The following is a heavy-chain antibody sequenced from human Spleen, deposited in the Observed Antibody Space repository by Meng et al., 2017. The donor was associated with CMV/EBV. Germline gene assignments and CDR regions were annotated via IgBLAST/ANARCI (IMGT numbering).Heavy chain of an antibody. V-gene: IGHV4-39*07. Sequence: SETLSLTCTVSGASISSYSYYWGWIRQPPGKGLEWIGSIYYSGSTYYNPSLKSRVTISVDTSKNQFSLKLSSVTAADTAVYYCAREVLRGAFDIWGQGTMVTVSS. D-gene: IGHD4/OR15-4a*01. CDR3: AREVLRGAFDI. CDR2: IYYSGST. CDR1: GASISSYSYY. J-gene: IGHJ3*02.